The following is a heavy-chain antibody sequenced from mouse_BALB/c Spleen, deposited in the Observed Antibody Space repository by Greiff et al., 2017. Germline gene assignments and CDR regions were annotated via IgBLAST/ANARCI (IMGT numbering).Heavy chain of an antibody. J-gene: IGHJ4*01. Sequence: QVQLQQSGAELVRPGTSVKVSCKASGYAFTNYLIEWVKQRPGQGLEWIGVINPGSGGTNYNEKFEGKATLTADKSSSTAYMQLSSLTSDDSAVYFCARSDGDYWGQGTSVTVSS. CDR2: INPGSGGT. CDR1: GYAFTNYL. CDR3: ARSDGDY. V-gene: IGHV1-54*01.